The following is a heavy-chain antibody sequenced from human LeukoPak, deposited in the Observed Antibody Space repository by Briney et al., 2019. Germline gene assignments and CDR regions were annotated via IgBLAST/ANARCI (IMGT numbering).Heavy chain of an antibody. CDR1: GFTFSSYW. CDR3: ARAGTTVRGVTHLDY. J-gene: IGHJ4*02. V-gene: IGHV3-74*01. Sequence: GGSLRLSCAASGFTFSSYWMHWVRQAPGKGLVWVSRINSDGSSTSYADSVKGRFTISRDNAKNTLYLQMNSLRAEDTAVYYCARAGTTVRGVTHLDYWGQGTLVTVSS. D-gene: IGHD3-10*01. CDR2: INSDGSST.